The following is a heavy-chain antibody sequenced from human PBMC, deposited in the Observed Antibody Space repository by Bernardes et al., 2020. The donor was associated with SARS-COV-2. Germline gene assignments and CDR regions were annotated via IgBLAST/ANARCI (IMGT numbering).Heavy chain of an antibody. CDR1: GFTFSSYA. CDR2: ISYDGSNK. Sequence: GGSLRLSCAASGFTFSSYAMHWVRQAPGKGLEWVAVISYDGSNKYYAGSVKGRFTISRDNSENTLYLQMNSLRAEDTAVYYCARSTGGSYYYFDYWGQGTLVTVSS. V-gene: IGHV3-30-3*01. D-gene: IGHD1-26*01. J-gene: IGHJ4*02. CDR3: ARSTGGSYYYFDY.